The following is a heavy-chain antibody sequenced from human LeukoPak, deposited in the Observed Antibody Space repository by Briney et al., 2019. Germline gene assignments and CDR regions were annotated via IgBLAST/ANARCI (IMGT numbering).Heavy chain of an antibody. J-gene: IGHJ4*02. V-gene: IGHV4-4*02. CDR2: IYESGST. CDR1: GGSISSSNW. D-gene: IGHD3-22*01. Sequence: SGTLSLTCAVSGGSISSSNWWSWVRQPPGKGLEWIGEIYESGSTNYNPSLKSRVTISVDTSKNQFSLKLSSVTAADTAVYYCAAFDYYDSSGYYYAPHFDYWGQGTLVTVSS. CDR3: AAFDYYDSSGYYYAPHFDY.